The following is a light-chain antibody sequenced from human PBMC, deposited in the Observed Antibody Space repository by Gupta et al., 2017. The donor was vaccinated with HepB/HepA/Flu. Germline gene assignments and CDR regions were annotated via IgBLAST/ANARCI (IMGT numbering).Light chain of an antibody. V-gene: IGLV3-19*01. CDR3: NSRDSSGNHLV. J-gene: IGLJ2*01. CDR2: GKN. CDR1: SLRSYY. Sequence: SSELTQDPAVSVALGQTVRITCQGDSLRSYYASWYQQKPGQAPVLVIYGKNNRPSGIPDRFSGSSSGKTASLTITGAQAEDEADDYCNSRDSSGNHLVFGGGTKLTVL.